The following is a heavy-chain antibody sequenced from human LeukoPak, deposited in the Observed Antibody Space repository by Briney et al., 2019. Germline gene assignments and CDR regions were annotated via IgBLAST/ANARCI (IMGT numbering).Heavy chain of an antibody. J-gene: IGHJ4*02. CDR2: INPSGGST. CDR1: GYTFTSYY. CDR3: ARDMGLDIVLMAYAIAY. V-gene: IGHV1-46*01. Sequence: ASVKVSCKASGYTFTSYYMHWVRQAPGQGLEWMGIINPSGGSTSYAQKFQGRVTMTRDTSTSTVYMELSSLRSEDTAVYYCARDMGLDIVLMAYAIAYWGQGTLVTVSS. D-gene: IGHD2-8*01.